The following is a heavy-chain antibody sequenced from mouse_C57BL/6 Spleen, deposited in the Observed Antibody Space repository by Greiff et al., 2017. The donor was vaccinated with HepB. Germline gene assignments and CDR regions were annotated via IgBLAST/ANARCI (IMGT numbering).Heavy chain of an antibody. CDR2: IWSDGST. CDR1: GFSLTSYG. Sequence: QVQLQQSGPGLVAPSQSLSITCTVSGFSLTSYGVHWVRQPPGKGLEWLVVIWSDGSTTYNSALKSRLSISKDNSKSQVFLKMNSLQTDDTAMYYCARHAYYGNYDAMDYWGQGTSVTVSS. J-gene: IGHJ4*01. V-gene: IGHV2-6-1*01. D-gene: IGHD2-10*01. CDR3: ARHAYYGNYDAMDY.